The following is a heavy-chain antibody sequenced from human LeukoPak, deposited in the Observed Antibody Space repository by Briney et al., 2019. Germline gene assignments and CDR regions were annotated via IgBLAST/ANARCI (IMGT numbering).Heavy chain of an antibody. CDR2: IYHSGNT. D-gene: IGHD2-21*02. Sequence: PSETLSLTCAVSGGSISSSNWWSWVRQPPGKGLEWIGEIYHSGNTNYNPSLKSRVTISVDKSKNQFSLKLSSVTAADTAVYYCARSPVVVVTAPTGAFDIWGQGTMVTVSS. CDR1: GGSISSSNW. J-gene: IGHJ3*02. CDR3: ARSPVVVVTAPTGAFDI. V-gene: IGHV4-4*02.